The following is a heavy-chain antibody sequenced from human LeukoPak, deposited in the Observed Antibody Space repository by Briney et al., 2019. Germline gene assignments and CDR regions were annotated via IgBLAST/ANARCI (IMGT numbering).Heavy chain of an antibody. CDR1: GFSFDDYA. D-gene: IGHD1-26*01. J-gene: IGHJ4*02. CDR3: AKDISGTYLAALDY. CDR2: ISWNSDTI. V-gene: IGHV3-9*01. Sequence: GGSLRLSCAASGFSFDDYAMHWARQAPGKGLEWVSGISWNSDTIGYVDSVKGRFTISRDNAKNSLYLQMNSLRAEDTALYYCAKDISGTYLAALDYWGQGTLVTVSS.